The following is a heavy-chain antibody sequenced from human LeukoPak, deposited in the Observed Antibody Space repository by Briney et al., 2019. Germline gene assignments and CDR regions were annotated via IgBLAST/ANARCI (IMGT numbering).Heavy chain of an antibody. V-gene: IGHV3-53*01. Sequence: GGSLRLSCAASGFTVSSNYMSWVRQAPGKGLEWVSVIYSGGSTYYADSVKGRFTISRDDSKNTLYLQMNSLRAEDTAVYYCARVGYCSGGSCYSVGYYYYYYGMDVWGQGTTVTVSS. CDR2: IYSGGST. J-gene: IGHJ6*02. D-gene: IGHD2-15*01. CDR1: GFTVSSNY. CDR3: ARVGYCSGGSCYSVGYYYYYYGMDV.